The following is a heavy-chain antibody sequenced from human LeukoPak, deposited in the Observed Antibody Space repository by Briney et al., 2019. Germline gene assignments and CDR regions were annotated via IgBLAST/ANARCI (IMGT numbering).Heavy chain of an antibody. CDR2: INPSGGST. D-gene: IGHD2-15*01. Sequence: ASVKVSCKASGYTFTGYYMHWVRQAPGQGLEWMGIINPSGGSTSYAQKFQGRVTMTRDTSTSTVYMELSSLRSEDTAVYYCARDSQYCSGGGCYRNYYMDVWGKGTTVTISS. J-gene: IGHJ6*03. CDR3: ARDSQYCSGGGCYRNYYMDV. V-gene: IGHV1-46*01. CDR1: GYTFTGYY.